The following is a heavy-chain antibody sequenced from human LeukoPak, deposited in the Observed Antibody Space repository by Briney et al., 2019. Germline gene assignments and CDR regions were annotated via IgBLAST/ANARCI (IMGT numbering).Heavy chain of an antibody. CDR3: ARVSNSGYNSRGAFDI. Sequence: SETLSLTCTVSGGSISSYYWSWIRQPPGKGLEWIGRIYTSGSTNYNPSLKSRVTISVDTSKNQFSLKLSSVTAADTAVYYCARVSNSGYNSRGAFDIWGQGTMVTVSS. V-gene: IGHV4-4*07. D-gene: IGHD3-22*01. CDR1: GGSISSYY. CDR2: IYTSGST. J-gene: IGHJ3*02.